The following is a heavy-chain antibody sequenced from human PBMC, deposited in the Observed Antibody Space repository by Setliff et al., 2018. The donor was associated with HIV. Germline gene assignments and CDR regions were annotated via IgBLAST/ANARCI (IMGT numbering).Heavy chain of an antibody. CDR2: LSYRGTT. V-gene: IGHV4-39*01. Sequence: KPSETLSLTCTVSGGSVSTSTYYWGWIRQPPGKGLEYTGTLSYRGTTHYNPSLKSRIALSIDSSKNQFSLNLHFVTATDSALYYCATTRPISTGYPGFFDSWGQGIVVTVSS. CDR1: GGSVSTSTYY. CDR3: ATTRPISTGYPGFFDS. D-gene: IGHD3-9*01. J-gene: IGHJ4*02.